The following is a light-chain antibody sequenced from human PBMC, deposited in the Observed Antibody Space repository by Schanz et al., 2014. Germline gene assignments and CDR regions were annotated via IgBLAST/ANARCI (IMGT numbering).Light chain of an antibody. CDR2: DVS. V-gene: IGLV2-14*03. J-gene: IGLJ2*01. CDR1: SSDIASDS. Sequence: QSALTQPASVSGSPGQSITISCTGTSSDIASDSVSWYQHHPGKAPKLMIYDVSKRPSGVPDRFSGSKSGNTASLTISGLQAEDEADYYCSSYAGSNTLVFGGGTKLTVL. CDR3: SSYAGSNTLV.